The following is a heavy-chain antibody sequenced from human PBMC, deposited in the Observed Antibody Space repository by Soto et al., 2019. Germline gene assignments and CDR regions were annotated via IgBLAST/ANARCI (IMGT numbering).Heavy chain of an antibody. CDR2: IYHSGST. Sequence: QMQLQESGPGLVKPSGTLSLTCGVSGGSISSSKWWTWVRQPPGKGPEWIGEIYHSGSTNYNPSLTRRVTISLDKSNNQFSLTLTAVTAADTAVYYCASQDYSSSTDASFLVNGYFDLWGRGIPVTVSS. CDR3: ASQDYSSSTDASFLVNGYFDL. D-gene: IGHD6-6*01. V-gene: IGHV4-4*02. J-gene: IGHJ2*01. CDR1: GGSISSSKW.